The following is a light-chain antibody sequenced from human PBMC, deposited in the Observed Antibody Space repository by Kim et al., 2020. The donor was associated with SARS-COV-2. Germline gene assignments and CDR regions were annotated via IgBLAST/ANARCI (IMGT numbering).Light chain of an antibody. CDR1: SLRTYY. J-gene: IGLJ2*01. Sequence: SSELTQDPAVSVALGQTVRITCQGDSLRTYYASWYQQKPGQAPVLVMYGEDNRPSGIPDRFSGSNSGNTASLTITGAQAEDEGDYYCNSRDRSGNYVVFG. CDR3: NSRDRSGNYVV. V-gene: IGLV3-19*01. CDR2: GED.